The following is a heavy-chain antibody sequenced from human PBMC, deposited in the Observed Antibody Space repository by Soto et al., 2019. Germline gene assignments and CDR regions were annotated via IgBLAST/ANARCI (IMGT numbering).Heavy chain of an antibody. D-gene: IGHD1-26*01. CDR1: GYSFTGHY. Sequence: QVQLVQSGAEVKKPGASVKVSCKASGYSFTGHYIHWVRQATEQGPEWMGEIGPESGATRYAQKFQGRVTMTMDTSITTVYMELNNPRPDDTAIYYCGRGRSGQIVVFYWGQGTPVTVSS. V-gene: IGHV1-2*02. J-gene: IGHJ4*02. CDR2: IGPESGAT. CDR3: GRGRSGQIVVFY.